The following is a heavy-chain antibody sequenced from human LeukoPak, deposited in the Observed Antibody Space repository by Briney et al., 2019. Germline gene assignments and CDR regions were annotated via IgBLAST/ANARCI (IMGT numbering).Heavy chain of an antibody. J-gene: IGHJ3*01. CDR3: AEEGFDAFDL. CDR2: INPTRNVT. CDR1: AYTFTGHY. Sequence: ASVKVSCQASAYTFTGHYIHWVRQAPGQGLEWMGWINPTRNVTKFSQKFQGRVTLACDKSTSTAYMELSGLTSDDTAVFFCAEEGFDAFDLWGQGTTVTVSS. V-gene: IGHV1-2*02.